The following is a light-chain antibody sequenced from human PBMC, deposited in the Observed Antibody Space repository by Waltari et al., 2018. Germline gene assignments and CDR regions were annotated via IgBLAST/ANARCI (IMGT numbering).Light chain of an antibody. V-gene: IGLV2-8*01. CDR3: RSYAGTNTNGL. Sequence: QSILTQPPSVSGSPGQSVTISCTGTSNDIGGYNYVSWYQQYPGKAPRLMIYDVSKRPSGVSDRFSGSKSGNTASLTISGLQAEDEADYYCRSYAGTNTNGLVGGGTRLTVL. CDR1: SNDIGGYNY. CDR2: DVS. J-gene: IGLJ7*01.